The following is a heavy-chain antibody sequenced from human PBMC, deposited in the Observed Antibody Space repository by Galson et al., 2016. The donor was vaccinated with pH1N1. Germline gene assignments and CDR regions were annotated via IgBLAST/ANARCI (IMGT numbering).Heavy chain of an antibody. Sequence: SLRLSCAASGFTFSSYAMTWVRQAPGEGLEWVSALSAASTAVYYGNSVKGRFTISRDNSKNTLYLQMNSLRAEDTADYYCAKGGRVGVQGYYYALDVWGQGTAVTVSS. J-gene: IGHJ6*02. CDR3: AKGGRVGVQGYYYALDV. CDR2: LSAASTAV. V-gene: IGHV3-23*01. D-gene: IGHD2-2*01. CDR1: GFTFSSYA.